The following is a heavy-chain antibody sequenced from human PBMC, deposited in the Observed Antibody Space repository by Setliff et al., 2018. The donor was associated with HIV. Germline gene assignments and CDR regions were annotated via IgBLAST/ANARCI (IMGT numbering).Heavy chain of an antibody. CDR1: GGSFSGYY. CDR2: IYYSGST. Sequence: SETLSLTCAVYGGSFSGYYWSWIRQPPGKGLEWIGYIYYSGSTNYNPSFRRRVTISIDKSRKYFSLTLTSVTAADTAMYYCTKGRLGQADYWGQGILVTVS. J-gene: IGHJ4*02. CDR3: TKGRLGQADY. V-gene: IGHV4-34*11. D-gene: IGHD3-10*01.